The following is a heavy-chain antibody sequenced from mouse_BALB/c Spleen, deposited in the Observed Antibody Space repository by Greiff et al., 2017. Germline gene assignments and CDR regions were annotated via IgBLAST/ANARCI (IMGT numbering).Heavy chain of an antibody. J-gene: IGHJ3*01. CDR3: ARADYGERKRRFAY. V-gene: IGHV5-4*02. CDR2: ISDGGSCT. D-gene: IGHD2-13*01. CDR1: GFTFSDYY. Sequence: EVMLVESGGGLVKPGGSLKLSCAASGFTFSDYYMYWVRQTPEKRLEWVATISDGGSCTYYPDSVKGRFTLTRDNTKNNLYLQMSSLKSEDTAMYYCARADYGERKRRFAYWGQGTLVTVSA.